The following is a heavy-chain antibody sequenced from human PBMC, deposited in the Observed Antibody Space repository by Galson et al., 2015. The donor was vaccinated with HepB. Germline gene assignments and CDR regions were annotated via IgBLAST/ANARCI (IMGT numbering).Heavy chain of an antibody. J-gene: IGHJ6*03. CDR1: GGTFSSYA. V-gene: IGHV1-69*13. CDR2: IIPIFGTA. CDR3: AMSTLGYYYYYYMDV. Sequence: SVKVSCKASGGTFSSYAISWVQQAPGQGLEWMGGIIPIFGTANYAQKFQGRVTITADESTSTAYMELSSLRSEDTAVYYCAMSTLGYYYYYYMDVWGKGTTVTVSS.